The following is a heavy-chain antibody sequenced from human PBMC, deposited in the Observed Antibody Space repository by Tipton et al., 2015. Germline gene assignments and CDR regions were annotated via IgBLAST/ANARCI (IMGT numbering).Heavy chain of an antibody. CDR1: AYSISSDYY. D-gene: IGHD3-16*01. Sequence: TLSLTCAVSAYSISSDYYWGWIRQPPGKGLEWIGYISYSGTTNFNPSLKSRVTISVDTSKNQFFLNLSSVTAADTAMYYCARIRGRYVMDYWGQGTLVTVSS. CDR3: ARIRGRYVMDY. V-gene: IGHV4-38-2*01. CDR2: ISYSGTT. J-gene: IGHJ4*02.